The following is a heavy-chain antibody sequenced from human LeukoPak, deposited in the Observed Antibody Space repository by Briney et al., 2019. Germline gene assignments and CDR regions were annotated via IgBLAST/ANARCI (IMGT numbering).Heavy chain of an antibody. D-gene: IGHD3-22*01. CDR1: GVSISSGDYY. CDR2: IYYSGST. CDR3: GHDSSGYYSDY. Sequence: SETLSLTCTVSGVSISSGDYYWGWIRQPPGKGLEWIGSIYYSGSTYYNPSLKSRVTISVDTSKNQFSLKLSSVTAADTAVYYCGHDSSGYYSDYWGQGTLVTVSS. V-gene: IGHV4-39*01. J-gene: IGHJ4*02.